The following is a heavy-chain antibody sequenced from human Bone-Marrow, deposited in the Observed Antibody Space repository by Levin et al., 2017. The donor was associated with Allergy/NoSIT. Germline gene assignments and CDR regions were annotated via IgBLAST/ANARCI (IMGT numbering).Heavy chain of an antibody. D-gene: IGHD2-2*01. CDR2: IYWDDDK. V-gene: IGHV2-5*02. CDR1: GFSLSTSGVG. Sequence: ESGPTLVKPTQTLTLTCTFSGFSLSTSGVGVGWIRQPPGKALEWLALIYWDDDKRYSPSLKSRLTITKDTSKNQVVLTMTNMDPVDTATYYCATSWGLNGKGSLWEYQPSDWFDPWGQGTLVTVSS. J-gene: IGHJ5*02. CDR3: ATSWGLNGKGSLWEYQPSDWFDP.